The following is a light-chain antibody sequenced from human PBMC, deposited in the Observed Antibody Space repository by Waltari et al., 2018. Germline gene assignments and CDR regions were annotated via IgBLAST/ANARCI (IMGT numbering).Light chain of an antibody. CDR2: KAS. J-gene: IGKJ1*01. Sequence: DIQMTQSPSTLSASVGDRVTITCRASQSISSWLAWYQQKPGKAPKLLIYKASSLESGFPSRFSGSGSGTEFTLTISSLQPDDFATYYCQQYNSYSRGFGQGTKVEIK. V-gene: IGKV1-5*03. CDR3: QQYNSYSRG. CDR1: QSISSW.